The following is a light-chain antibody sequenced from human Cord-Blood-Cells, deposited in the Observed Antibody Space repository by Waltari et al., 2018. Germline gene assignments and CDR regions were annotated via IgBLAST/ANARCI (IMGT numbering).Light chain of an antibody. J-gene: IGKJ5*01. CDR3: QQYNSYSPIT. CDR2: KAS. V-gene: IGKV1-5*03. Sequence: DIQMTQSPSILSASVGDRVTITCRTSQTISSWLAWYQQKPGKAPKLLIYKASSLESGVPSRFSGSESGTEFTLTISSLQPDDFATYYCQQYNSYSPITFGQGTRLEIK. CDR1: QTISSW.